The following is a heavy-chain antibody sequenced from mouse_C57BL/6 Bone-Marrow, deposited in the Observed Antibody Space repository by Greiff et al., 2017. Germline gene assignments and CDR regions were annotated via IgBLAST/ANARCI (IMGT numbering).Heavy chain of an antibody. D-gene: IGHD1-1*01. J-gene: IGHJ4*01. CDR2: INPGCGGT. CDR1: GYAFTNYL. V-gene: IGHV1-54*01. CDR3: ARRAYYYGSSYLYYYAMDY. Sequence: QVQLKQSGAELVRPGTSVKVSCKASGYAFTNYLIEWVKQRPGQGLEWIGVINPGCGGTNYNETFKGKATLTADNSSSTAYMQLSSLASEDSAVYFCARRAYYYGSSYLYYYAMDYWGQGTSVTVSS.